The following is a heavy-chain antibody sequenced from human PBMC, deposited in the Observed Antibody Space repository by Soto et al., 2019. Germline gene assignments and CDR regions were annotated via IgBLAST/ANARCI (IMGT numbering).Heavy chain of an antibody. CDR2: IIPVTDTP. V-gene: IGHV1-69*06. Sequence: QVQLVQSGAEVKKPGSSVKVSCKVSGGTFSSHAINWLRQAPGQGLEWMGVIIPVTDTPNNAEKFQGRVTITADKSTTTVYMELSSLTFDDTGVYFCARGNKGPGHYGPGSQGWYGPWGQGTLVTVSS. CDR3: ARGNKGPGHYGPGSQGWYGP. J-gene: IGHJ5*02. CDR1: GGTFSSHA. D-gene: IGHD3-10*01.